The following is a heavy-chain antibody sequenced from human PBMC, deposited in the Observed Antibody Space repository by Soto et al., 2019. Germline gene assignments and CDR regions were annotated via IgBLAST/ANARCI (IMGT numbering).Heavy chain of an antibody. V-gene: IGHV1-3*05. CDR1: GYTFTSYA. CDR3: ARDRSDPLFPSYYFDY. Sequence: QVQLVQSGAEEKKPGASVKVSCKASGYTFTSYAMHWVRQAPGQRLEWMGWINAGNGNTKYSQKFQGTVTITRDTSASTAYMELSSLRSEDTAVYYCARDRSDPLFPSYYFDYWGQGTLVTVSS. D-gene: IGHD3-10*01. J-gene: IGHJ4*02. CDR2: INAGNGNT.